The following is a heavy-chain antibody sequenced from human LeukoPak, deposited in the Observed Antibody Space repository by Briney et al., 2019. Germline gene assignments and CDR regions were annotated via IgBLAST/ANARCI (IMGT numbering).Heavy chain of an antibody. J-gene: IGHJ4*02. D-gene: IGHD6-19*01. CDR1: GFTFSSYW. CDR3: AKDIAVAVSGEFDY. CDR2: IKQDGSEK. V-gene: IGHV3-7*01. Sequence: GGSLRLSCAASGFTFSSYWMSWVRQAPGKGLEWVANIKQDGSEKYYVDSVKGRFTISRDNAKNSLYLQMNSLRAEDTAVYYCAKDIAVAVSGEFDYWGQGTLVTVSS.